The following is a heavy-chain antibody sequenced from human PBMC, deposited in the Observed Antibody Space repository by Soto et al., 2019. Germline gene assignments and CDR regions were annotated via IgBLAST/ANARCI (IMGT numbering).Heavy chain of an antibody. CDR1: GYTFTSYG. CDR3: ARVLRITIFGGSYYYYRMDV. D-gene: IGHD3-3*01. J-gene: IGHJ6*02. CDR2: ISAYNGNT. Sequence: GASVKVSCKASGYTFTSYGISWVRQAPGQGLEWMGWISAYNGNTNYAQKLQGRVTMTTDTSTSTAYMELRSLRSDDTAVYYCARVLRITIFGGSYYYYRMDVWGQGTTVTVSS. V-gene: IGHV1-18*04.